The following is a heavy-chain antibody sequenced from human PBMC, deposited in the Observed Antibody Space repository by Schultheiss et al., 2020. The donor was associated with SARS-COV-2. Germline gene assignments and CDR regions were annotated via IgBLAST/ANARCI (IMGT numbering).Heavy chain of an antibody. CDR1: GFTFSSCA. CDR3: AKEKSNGVAPGCY. V-gene: IGHV3-23*01. J-gene: IGHJ4*02. D-gene: IGHD2-8*01. CDR2: IEGSGGTT. Sequence: GESLKISCAASGFTFSSCAMSWVRQAPGKGLEWVSTIEGSGGTTYYADSVKGRFTTSRDNSKNTLYLQMDNLRAEDTAVYYCAKEKSNGVAPGCYWGQGTLVTVSS.